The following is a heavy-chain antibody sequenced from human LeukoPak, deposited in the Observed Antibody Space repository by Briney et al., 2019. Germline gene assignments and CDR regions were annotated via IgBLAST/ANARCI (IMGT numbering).Heavy chain of an antibody. CDR1: GFTFSSYA. CDR2: ISGSGGST. J-gene: IGHJ1*01. Sequence: PGGSLRLSCAASGFTFSSYAMSWVRQAPGKGLEWVSAISGSGGSTYYADSVKGRFTIPRDNSKNTLYLQMNSLRAEDTAVYYCAKFSVVVITGFQHWGQGTLVTVSS. V-gene: IGHV3-23*01. D-gene: IGHD3-22*01. CDR3: AKFSVVVITGFQH.